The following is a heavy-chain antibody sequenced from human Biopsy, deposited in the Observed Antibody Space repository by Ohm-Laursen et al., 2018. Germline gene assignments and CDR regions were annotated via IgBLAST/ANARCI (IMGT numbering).Heavy chain of an antibody. Sequence: SLRLSCAASGFTFSSYAMNWVRQAPGKGLEWVSAITVSADTTYYSDSVKGRFTISRDSSKNTLHLQMNSLRAEDTAVYYCAKDQGYYYDRSVYYYFDYWGQGTLVTVSS. V-gene: IGHV3-23*01. J-gene: IGHJ4*02. CDR3: AKDQGYYYDRSVYYYFDY. CDR2: ITVSADTT. CDR1: GFTFSSYA. D-gene: IGHD3-22*01.